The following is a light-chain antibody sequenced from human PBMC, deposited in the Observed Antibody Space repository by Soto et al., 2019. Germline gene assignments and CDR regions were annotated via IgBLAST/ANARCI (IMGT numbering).Light chain of an antibody. J-gene: IGKJ2*01. CDR3: QQYNSYSPNT. CDR1: QSISSW. Sequence: DIQMTQFPSSLSASIGDRVTISYRTSQSISSWLAWYQQKPGKAPKLLIYDASSLESGVPSRFSGSGSGTEFTLTISSLQPDDFATYYCQQYNSYSPNTFGQGTKLEIK. V-gene: IGKV1-5*01. CDR2: DAS.